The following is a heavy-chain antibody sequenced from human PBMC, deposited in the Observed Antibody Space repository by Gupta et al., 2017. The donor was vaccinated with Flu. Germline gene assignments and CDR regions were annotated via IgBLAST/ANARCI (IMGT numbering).Heavy chain of an antibody. CDR1: GFTFISYA. CDR3: VKDMRF. D-gene: IGHD2-2*01. J-gene: IGHJ4*02. V-gene: IGHV3-23*01. CDR2: ISGTGSTT. Sequence: EVQLLESGGGLVQPGGSLRLSCATSGFTFISYAMSWVRQAPGKGLECVSAISGTGSTTYYADAVKGRFTITRDNSKSTLYMQMNSLRDEDKAVYYCVKDMRFWGQGTLVTVSS.